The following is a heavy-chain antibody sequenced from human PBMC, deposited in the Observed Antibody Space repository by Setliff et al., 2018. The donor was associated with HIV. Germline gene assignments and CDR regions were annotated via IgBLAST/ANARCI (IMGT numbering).Heavy chain of an antibody. J-gene: IGHJ4*02. Sequence: SETLSLTCAVYGGSFSDYYWIWIRQSPGKGPEWIGEVNHSGITKYNPSLMSRVIISIDTSKKQFYLKVNSVTAADAAMYYCARRGAHNHGHDYFDYWGQGTLVTVSS. CDR3: ARRGAHNHGHDYFDY. D-gene: IGHD1-1*01. CDR2: VNHSGIT. CDR1: GGSFSDYY. V-gene: IGHV4-34*01.